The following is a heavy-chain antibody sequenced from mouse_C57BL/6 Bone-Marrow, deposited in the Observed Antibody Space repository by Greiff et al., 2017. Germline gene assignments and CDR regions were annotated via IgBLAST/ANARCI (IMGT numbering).Heavy chain of an antibody. V-gene: IGHV1-61*01. J-gene: IGHJ3*01. D-gene: IGHD2-1*01. CDR3: AKGTGYGNPWFAY. CDR1: GYTFTSYW. CDR2: IYPSDSET. Sequence: QVQLQQPGAELVRPGSSVKLSCKASGYTFTSYWMDWVKQRPGQGLEWIGNIYPSDSETHYNQKFKDKATLTVDKSSSTAYMQLSNLTSEDSAVYYCAKGTGYGNPWFAYWGQGTLVTVSA.